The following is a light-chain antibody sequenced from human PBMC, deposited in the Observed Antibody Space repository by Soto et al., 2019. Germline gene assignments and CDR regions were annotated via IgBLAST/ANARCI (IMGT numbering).Light chain of an antibody. CDR2: GAS. V-gene: IGKV3-20*01. Sequence: SPGRLSFSLGAGAVLSYRASQSVRSDYLAWYQQTPGQAPRLLIYGASNRATGIPDRFCCCASGRGHTINISSLVIPHDPVYYSTQYPNQLPETFGGGTKVDIK. CDR3: TQYPNQLPET. J-gene: IGKJ4*01. CDR1: QSVRSDY.